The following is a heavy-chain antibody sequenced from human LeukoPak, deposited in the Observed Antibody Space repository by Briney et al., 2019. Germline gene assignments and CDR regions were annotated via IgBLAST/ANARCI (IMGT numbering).Heavy chain of an antibody. CDR2: ISSTSTI. CDR1: GFTFSSYS. Sequence: GSLRLSCAASGFTFSSYSMNWVRQAPGKGLEWVSYISSTSTIYYADSVKGRFTISRDNAKNSLYLQMNSLRDEDTAVYYCARDLWFGEPKSPYFDYWGQGNLVTVSS. J-gene: IGHJ4*02. CDR3: ARDLWFGEPKSPYFDY. V-gene: IGHV3-48*02. D-gene: IGHD3-10*01.